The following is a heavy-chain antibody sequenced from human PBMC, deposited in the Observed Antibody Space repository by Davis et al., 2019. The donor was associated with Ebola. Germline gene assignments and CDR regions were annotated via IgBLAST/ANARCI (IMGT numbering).Heavy chain of an antibody. CDR3: ATLSYGMDV. Sequence: HTGGSLRLSCAASGFTFSSYYMHWVRQVSGKGLVWVSGIDPDGSRVSYADSVKGRFTISRDNAKDTVYLQMNSLRAEDTAEYYCATLSYGMDVWGQGTTVTVSS. CDR2: IDPDGSRV. CDR1: GFTFSSYY. V-gene: IGHV3-74*01. J-gene: IGHJ6*02.